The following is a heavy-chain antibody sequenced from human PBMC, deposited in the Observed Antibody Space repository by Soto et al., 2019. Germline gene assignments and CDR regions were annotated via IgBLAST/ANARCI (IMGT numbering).Heavy chain of an antibody. CDR3: ARLQLGGDRMLNWFDP. J-gene: IGHJ5*02. V-gene: IGHV1-18*01. CDR1: GYIFTKYG. CDR2: INVYNGDR. D-gene: IGHD2-21*02. Sequence: QVQVVQSGPELKKPGASVKVSCKAQGYIFTKYGIGWVRQAPGHGLEWMGLINVYNGDRKVAQKFQDRVSMTTDTATDKAYMELNSLRSGDTAVYYCARLQLGGDRMLNWFDPWGQGTLVTVSS.